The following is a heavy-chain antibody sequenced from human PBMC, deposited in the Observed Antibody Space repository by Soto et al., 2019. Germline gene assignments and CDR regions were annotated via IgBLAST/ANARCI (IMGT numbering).Heavy chain of an antibody. CDR2: IKQDGSEK. CDR3: ARARLYYDSSGPLDY. CDR1: GFTFSSYW. Sequence: GGSLRLSCAASGFTFSSYWMSWVRQAPGKGLEWVANIKQDGSEKYYVDSVKGRFTISRDNAKNSLYLQMNSLRAEDTAVYYCARARLYYDSSGPLDYWGQGTLVTVSS. D-gene: IGHD3-22*01. J-gene: IGHJ4*02. V-gene: IGHV3-7*03.